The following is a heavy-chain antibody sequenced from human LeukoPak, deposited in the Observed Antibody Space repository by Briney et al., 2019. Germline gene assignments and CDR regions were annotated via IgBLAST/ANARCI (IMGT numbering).Heavy chain of an antibody. D-gene: IGHD3-22*01. J-gene: IGHJ4*02. CDR2: IYYSGST. Sequence: SETLSLTCTVSGGSISSYYWSWIRQPPGKGLEWIRYIYYSGSTNYNPSLKSRVTISVDTSKNQFSLKLSSVTAADTAVYYCARNYYDSSGYYPGLDYWGQGTLVTVSS. V-gene: IGHV4-59*01. CDR1: GGSISSYY. CDR3: ARNYYDSSGYYPGLDY.